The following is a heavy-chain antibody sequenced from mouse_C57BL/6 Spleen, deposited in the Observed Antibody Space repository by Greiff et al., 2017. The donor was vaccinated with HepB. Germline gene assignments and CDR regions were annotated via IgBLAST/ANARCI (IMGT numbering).Heavy chain of an antibody. CDR3: VSQTAQAAWFAY. Sequence: EVQVVESGGGLVQPKGSLKLSCAASGFTFNTYAMHWVRQAPGKGLEWVARIRSKSSNYATYYADSVKDRFTISRDDSQSMLYLQMNNLKTEDTAMYYCVSQTAQAAWFAYWGQGTLVTVSA. J-gene: IGHJ3*01. CDR1: GFTFNTYA. D-gene: IGHD3-2*02. V-gene: IGHV10-3*01. CDR2: IRSKSSNYAT.